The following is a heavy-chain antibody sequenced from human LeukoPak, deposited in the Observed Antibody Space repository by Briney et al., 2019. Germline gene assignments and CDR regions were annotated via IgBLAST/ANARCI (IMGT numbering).Heavy chain of an antibody. J-gene: IGHJ5*02. CDR3: ARVAVDIYCSSTSCYGNWFDP. D-gene: IGHD2-2*01. CDR2: ISAYNGST. V-gene: IGHV1-18*01. CDR1: GYTFTSYG. Sequence: ASVKVSCKASGYTFTSYGISWVRQAPGQGLEWMGWISAYNGSTNYAQKLQGRVTMTTDTSTSTAYMELRSLRSDDTAVYYCARVAVDIYCSSTSCYGNWFDPWGQGTLVTVSS.